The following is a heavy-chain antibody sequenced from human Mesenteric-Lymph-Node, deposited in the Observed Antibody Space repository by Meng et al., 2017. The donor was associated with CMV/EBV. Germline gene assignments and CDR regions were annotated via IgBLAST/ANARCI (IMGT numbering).Heavy chain of an antibody. CDR1: GGSISSYY. J-gene: IGHJ4*02. CDR2: IYYSGST. V-gene: IGHV4-59*12. CDR3: ARGEFIWAAAGKSCPFDY. Sequence: GSLRLSCTVSGGSISSYYWSWIRQPPGKGLEWIGYIYYSGSTNYNPSLKSRVTISVDTSKNQFSLKLSSVTAADTAVYYCARGEFIWAAAGKSCPFDYWGQGTLVTVSS. D-gene: IGHD6-13*01.